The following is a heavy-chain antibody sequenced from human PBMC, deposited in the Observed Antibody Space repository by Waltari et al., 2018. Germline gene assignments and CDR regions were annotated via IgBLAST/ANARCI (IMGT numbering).Heavy chain of an antibody. J-gene: IGHJ5*02. V-gene: IGHV1-8*03. CDR3: ARGLVGSSSSAWFDP. D-gene: IGHD6-6*01. CDR1: GYHFTSYD. Sequence: QVQLVQSGAEVKKSGASVKGSYKASGYHFTSYDIYWERTDPGQGLEWMGWMNPNSGNTGYAQKFQGRVTITRNTSISTAYMELSSLRSEDTAVYYCARGLVGSSSSAWFDPWGQGTLVTVSS. CDR2: MNPNSGNT.